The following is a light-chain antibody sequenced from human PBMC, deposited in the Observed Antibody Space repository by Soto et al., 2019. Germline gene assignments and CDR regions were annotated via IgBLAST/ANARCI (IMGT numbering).Light chain of an antibody. J-gene: IGKJ1*01. CDR2: AAS. V-gene: IGKV1-39*01. CDR1: QNVITY. CDR3: LQDHDDSWT. Sequence: DIQMTQSPSSLSASVGDRVTITCRASQNVITYLNWYQQKTGKAPKLLIYAASSLQSGVPLRFSGSRSGTEFTLTISSLQPDDFATYYCLQDHDDSWTFGQGTKVDNK.